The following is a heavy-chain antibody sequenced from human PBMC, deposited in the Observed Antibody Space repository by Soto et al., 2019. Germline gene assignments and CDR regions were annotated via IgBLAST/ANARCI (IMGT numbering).Heavy chain of an antibody. CDR2: TSWDGVST. D-gene: IGHD2-21*01. CDR1: GFTFDDYT. CDR3: AKDRVADRYAFDI. Sequence: GGSLRLSGAACGFTFDDYTIHWVRQAPGKGLEWVSLTSWDGVSTYYADSVKGRFTISRDNSKKSLYLQMNSLRTEDTALYYCAKDRVADRYAFDICGQRTMVAVSS. V-gene: IGHV3-43*01. J-gene: IGHJ3*02.